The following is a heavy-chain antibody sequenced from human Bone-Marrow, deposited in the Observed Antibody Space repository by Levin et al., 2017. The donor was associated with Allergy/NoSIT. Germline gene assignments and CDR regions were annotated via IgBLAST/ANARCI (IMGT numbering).Heavy chain of an antibody. J-gene: IGHJ4*02. CDR3: ARIPQYYYGAGTLYFDY. D-gene: IGHD3-10*01. CDR2: IDWADDK. V-gene: IGHV2-70*11. CDR1: GFSLTSNGVC. Sequence: VSGPTLVKPTQTLTLTCTFSGFSLTSNGVCVAWIRQPPGKALEWLARIDWADDKYYNTSLKTRLTISKDTSKNQVVLTMTNMDPEDTATYYCARIPQYYYGAGTLYFDYWGQGTLVTVSS.